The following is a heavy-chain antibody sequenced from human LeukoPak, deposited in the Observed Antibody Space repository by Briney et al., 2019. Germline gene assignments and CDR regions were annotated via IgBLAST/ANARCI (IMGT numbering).Heavy chain of an antibody. CDR1: GFTFSSYA. CDR3: AKRVPYSSSSVYFDF. V-gene: IGHV3-23*01. CDR2: ITDTGSRT. Sequence: GGSLRFSCVASGFTFSSYAMSWVRQAPGKGLKWVSSITDTGSRTYYADSVKGRFTISRDNPKNTVYLQMNSLRAEDTALYYCAKRVPYSSSSVYFDFWGLGTLVTVSS. D-gene: IGHD6-6*01. J-gene: IGHJ4*02.